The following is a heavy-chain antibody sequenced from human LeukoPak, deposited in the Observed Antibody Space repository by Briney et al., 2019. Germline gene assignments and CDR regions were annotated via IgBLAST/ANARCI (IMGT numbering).Heavy chain of an antibody. CDR1: GFTYSSHA. V-gene: IGHV3-23*01. D-gene: IGHD6-13*01. CDR3: AKRLWDVGDMAAANPLDS. CDR2: ISASGGTS. J-gene: IGHJ4*02. Sequence: GGSLRLSCAASGFTYSSHAMSWVRQTPGKGLQWVSSISASGGTSKYADSVRGRFTISRDNSKNTLYLQLTSLQVEDAAVYYCAKRLWDVGDMAAANPLDSWGQGTLVTVSS.